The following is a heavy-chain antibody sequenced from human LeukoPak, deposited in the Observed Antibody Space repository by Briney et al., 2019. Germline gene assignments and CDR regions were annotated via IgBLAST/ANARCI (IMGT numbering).Heavy chain of an antibody. J-gene: IGHJ6*02. CDR3: ARVPMVRGVIMRSLYYYYGMDV. D-gene: IGHD3-10*01. CDR1: GGTFSSYA. CDR2: IIPIFGTA. V-gene: IGHV1-69*13. Sequence: AVPVSCKASGGTFSSYAISWVRQAPGQGLEWMGGIIPIFGTANYAQKFQGRVTITADESTSTAYMELSSLRSEDTAVYYCARVPMVRGVIMRSLYYYYGMDVWGQGTTVTVSS.